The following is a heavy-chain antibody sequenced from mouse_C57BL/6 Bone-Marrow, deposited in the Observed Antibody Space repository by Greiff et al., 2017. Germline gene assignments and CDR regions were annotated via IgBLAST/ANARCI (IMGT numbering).Heavy chain of an antibody. V-gene: IGHV1-69*01. J-gene: IGHJ1*03. CDR3: ARDFIDV. Sequence: QVQLQQPGAELVMPGASVKLSCKASGYTFTSYWMHWVKQRPGQGLEWIGEIDPSDSYTNYNQKFKGKSTLTVDKSSSTADMQLSSRTSKDSAVYYWARDFIDVWGTGTTVTVAS. CDR2: IDPSDSYT. CDR1: GYTFTSYW.